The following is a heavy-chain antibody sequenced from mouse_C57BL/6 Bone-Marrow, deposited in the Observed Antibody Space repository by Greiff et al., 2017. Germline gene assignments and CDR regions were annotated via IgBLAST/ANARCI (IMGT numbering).Heavy chain of an antibody. D-gene: IGHD2-12*01. Sequence: VQLQQSGAELARPGASVKLSCKASGYTFTSYGISWVKQRPGQGLEWIGEIYPRSGNTYYNEKFKGKATLTADKSSSTAYMELRSLTAEDSAVYFCARATIMGTRGRFAYWGQGTLVTVSA. CDR2: IYPRSGNT. CDR1: GYTFTSYG. J-gene: IGHJ3*01. CDR3: ARATIMGTRGRFAY. V-gene: IGHV1-81*01.